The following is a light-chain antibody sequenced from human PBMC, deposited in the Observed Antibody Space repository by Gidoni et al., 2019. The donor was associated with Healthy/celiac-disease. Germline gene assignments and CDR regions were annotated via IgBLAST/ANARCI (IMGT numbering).Light chain of an antibody. CDR2: LGS. V-gene: IGKV2-28*01. J-gene: IGKJ4*01. CDR3: MQALQTPL. Sequence: DIVRTQSPLSLPVTPGATASISCRSSQSLLHSNGYNYLDWYLQKPGQSPPLLIYLGSNRASGVPDRFSGSGSGTDFTLNISRVDAEDVGVYYCMQALQTPLFGGGTKVEIK. CDR1: QSLLHSNGYNY.